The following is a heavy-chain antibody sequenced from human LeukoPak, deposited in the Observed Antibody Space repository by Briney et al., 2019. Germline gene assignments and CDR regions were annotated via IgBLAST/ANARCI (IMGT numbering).Heavy chain of an antibody. D-gene: IGHD3-22*01. V-gene: IGHV1-24*01. CDR1: GYTLTELS. CDR3: ARDEYYYDSSGYYSPPFDY. CDR2: FDPEDGET. Sequence: ASVKVSCTVSGYTLTELSMHWVRQAPGKGLEWMGSFDPEDGETIYAQKLQGRVTMTTDTSTSTAYMELRSLRSDDTAVYYCARDEYYYDSSGYYSPPFDYWGQGTLVTVSS. J-gene: IGHJ4*02.